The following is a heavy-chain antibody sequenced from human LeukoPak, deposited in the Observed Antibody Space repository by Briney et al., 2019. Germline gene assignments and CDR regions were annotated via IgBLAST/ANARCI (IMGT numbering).Heavy chain of an antibody. CDR1: GFTFSSYS. CDR3: AKEPYGSGIIDY. CDR2: ISGSGGST. J-gene: IGHJ4*02. V-gene: IGHV3-23*01. D-gene: IGHD3-10*01. Sequence: GGSLRLSCAASGFTFSSYSMNWVRQAPGKGLEWVSAISGSGGSTYYADSVKGRFTISRDNSKNTLYLQMNSLRAEDMALYYCAKEPYGSGIIDYWGQGTLVTVSS.